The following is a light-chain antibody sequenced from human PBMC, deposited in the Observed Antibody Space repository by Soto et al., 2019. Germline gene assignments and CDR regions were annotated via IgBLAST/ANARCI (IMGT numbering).Light chain of an antibody. V-gene: IGLV1-51*02. CDR3: GTWDSSLSAVV. CDR2: ENS. Sequence: QSVLTQPPSVSAAPGQTVTISCSGSSSNIGNNFVSWYQQLPGTAPKLLIYENSNRPSGIPDRFSGSKSGTSATLGITGLQTGDEADYYCGTWDSSLSAVVFGGGTKVTVL. J-gene: IGLJ2*01. CDR1: SSNIGNNF.